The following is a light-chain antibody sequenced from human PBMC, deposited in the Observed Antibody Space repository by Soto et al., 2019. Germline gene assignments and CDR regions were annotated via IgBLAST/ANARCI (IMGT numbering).Light chain of an antibody. CDR1: SSNVGAGYD. Sequence: QSVLTQPPSVSGAPGQRVTISCTGSSSNVGAGYDVHWYQQLPGTAPKLLIYGNNNRPSGVPDRFSGSKSGTSASLAITGLQAGDEADYYCQSYDSSLSGSYVFGTGTKLTVL. J-gene: IGLJ1*01. CDR2: GNN. CDR3: QSYDSSLSGSYV. V-gene: IGLV1-40*01.